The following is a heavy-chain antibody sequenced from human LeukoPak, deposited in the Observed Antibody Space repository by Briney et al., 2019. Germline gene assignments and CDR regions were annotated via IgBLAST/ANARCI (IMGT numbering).Heavy chain of an antibody. CDR3: ARVLSSSSGYQESPFYFDY. V-gene: IGHV1-46*01. Sequence: GASVKVSCKAFGYTFTSYYMHWVRQAPGQGLEWMGIINPSGGSTSYAQKFQGRVTMTRDMSTSTVYMELSSLRSEDTAVYYCARVLSSSSGYQESPFYFDYWGQGTLVTVSS. CDR1: GYTFTSYY. CDR2: INPSGGST. J-gene: IGHJ4*02. D-gene: IGHD3-22*01.